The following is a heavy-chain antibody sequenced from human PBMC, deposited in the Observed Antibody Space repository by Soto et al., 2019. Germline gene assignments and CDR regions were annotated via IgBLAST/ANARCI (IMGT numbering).Heavy chain of an antibody. CDR3: ARAVGPFDY. Sequence: QVQLVESGGGVVQPGRSLRLSCAASGFTFSTYGMHWVRQAPGKGLEWVAVIWYDGSNKYYADSVKGRFTISRDNSKSTLVLHMNSLRAEDTAVYYCARAVGPFDYWGQGTLVTVAS. J-gene: IGHJ4*02. CDR1: GFTFSTYG. CDR2: IWYDGSNK. V-gene: IGHV3-33*01.